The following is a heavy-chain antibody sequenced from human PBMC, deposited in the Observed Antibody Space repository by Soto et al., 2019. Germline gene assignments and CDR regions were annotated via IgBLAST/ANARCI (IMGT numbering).Heavy chain of an antibody. D-gene: IGHD6-13*01. CDR2: IHHSGTT. V-gene: IGHV4-4*02. CDR3: AFPATADFDY. CDR1: GGSISSTNW. J-gene: IGHJ4*02. Sequence: QVQLQESGPGLVKPSGTLSLTCAVSGGSISSTNWWTWVRQSPGRGPEWIGEIHHSGTTNYSPSLKSRVNIAVDMSTNHLSLTLISVTAADTAVYYCAFPATADFDYWGKGILVTVSS.